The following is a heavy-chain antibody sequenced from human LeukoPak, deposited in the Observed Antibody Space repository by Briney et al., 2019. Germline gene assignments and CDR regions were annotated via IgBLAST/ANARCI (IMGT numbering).Heavy chain of an antibody. V-gene: IGHV4-38-2*01. CDR1: GYSISSGYY. D-gene: IGHD3-9*01. Sequence: SETLSLTRAVSGYSISSGYYWGWIRQPPGKGLEWIGSIYHSGSTYYNPSLKSRVTISVDTSKNQFSLKLSSVTAADTAVYYCARHRDVLRYFDWLFYFDYWGQGTLVTVSS. CDR2: IYHSGST. CDR3: ARHRDVLRYFDWLFYFDY. J-gene: IGHJ4*02.